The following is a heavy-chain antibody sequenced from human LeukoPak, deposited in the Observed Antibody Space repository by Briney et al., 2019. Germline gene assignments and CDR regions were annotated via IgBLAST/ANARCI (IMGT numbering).Heavy chain of an antibody. CDR2: INSDGSST. J-gene: IGHJ4*02. V-gene: IGHV3-74*01. D-gene: IGHD6-13*01. CDR3: ARSGGDGSSWYPPDY. CDR1: GFTFSSYD. Sequence: QTGGTLRLSCAASGFTFSSYDISWVRQVPGKGLVWVSRINSDGSSTNYADSVKGRFTISRDNAKNTLYLQMNSLRAEDTAVYYCARSGGDGSSWYPPDYWGQGTLVTVSS.